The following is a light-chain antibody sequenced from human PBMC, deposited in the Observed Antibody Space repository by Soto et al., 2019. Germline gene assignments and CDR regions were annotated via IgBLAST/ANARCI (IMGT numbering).Light chain of an antibody. CDR1: QSVSSY. CDR3: QERSNWPLT. Sequence: EIVLTQSPATLSLSPGERATLSCRASQSVSSYLAWYQQKPGQAPRLLIYDASNRATDIPARFSGSGSGTDFTYLISSLEPEELAVYYCQERSNWPLTFGGGTKVEIK. V-gene: IGKV3-11*01. CDR2: DAS. J-gene: IGKJ4*02.